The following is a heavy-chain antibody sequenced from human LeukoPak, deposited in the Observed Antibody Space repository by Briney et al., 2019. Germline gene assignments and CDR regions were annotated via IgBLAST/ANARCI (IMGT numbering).Heavy chain of an antibody. J-gene: IGHJ4*02. V-gene: IGHV3-23*01. CDR2: ISDSGGST. CDR3: AKSLSGGGYYFEY. Sequence: PGGSLRLSCAASGFTFSNYAMTWVRQAPGKGLEWVSGISDSGGSTYYADSVKGRFTISRDNPKNTLYLQMNSLRAEDTAVYYCAKSLSGGGYYFEYWGQGTLVTVSS. CDR1: GFTFSNYA. D-gene: IGHD3-10*01.